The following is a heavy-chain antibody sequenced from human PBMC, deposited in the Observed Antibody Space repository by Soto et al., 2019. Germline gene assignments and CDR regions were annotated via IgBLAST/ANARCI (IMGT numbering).Heavy chain of an antibody. CDR3: ATGIPEYFQH. D-gene: IGHD6-13*01. V-gene: IGHV3-30-3*01. J-gene: IGHJ1*01. CDR2: ISYDGSNK. Sequence: QVQLVESGGGVVQPGRSLRLSCAASGFTFSSYAMHWVRQAPGKGLEWVAVISYDGSNKYYADSVKGRFTISRDNSKNTLYLQMNSLRAEDTAVYYCATGIPEYFQHWGQGTLVTVSS. CDR1: GFTFSSYA.